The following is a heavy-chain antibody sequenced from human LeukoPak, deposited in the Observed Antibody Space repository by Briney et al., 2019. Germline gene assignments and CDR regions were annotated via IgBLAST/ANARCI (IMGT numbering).Heavy chain of an antibody. CDR1: GFIFSSYA. CDR3: ARDRYGRAFDI. D-gene: IGHD3-9*01. J-gene: IGHJ3*02. Sequence: GGSLRLSCAASGFIFSSYAMSWVRQAPGKGLEWVSTITGSGGSTYYTDSVKGRFIISRDNAKNSLYLQMNSLRAEDTAVYYCARDRYGRAFDIWGQGTMVTVSS. CDR2: ITGSGGST. V-gene: IGHV3-23*01.